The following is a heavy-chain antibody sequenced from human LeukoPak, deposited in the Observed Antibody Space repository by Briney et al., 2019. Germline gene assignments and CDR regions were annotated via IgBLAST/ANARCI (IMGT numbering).Heavy chain of an antibody. J-gene: IGHJ5*02. D-gene: IGHD2-2*01. CDR3: ARDIVVVPAAYNWFDP. CDR2: ISAYNGNT. V-gene: IGHV1-18*04. CDR1: GYTFTSYG. Sequence: ASVKVSCKASGYTFTSYGISWVRQAPGQGLEWMGWISAYNGNTNYAQKLQGRVTMTTGTSTSTAYMELRSLRSDDTAVYYCARDIVVVPAAYNWFDPWGQGTLVTVSS.